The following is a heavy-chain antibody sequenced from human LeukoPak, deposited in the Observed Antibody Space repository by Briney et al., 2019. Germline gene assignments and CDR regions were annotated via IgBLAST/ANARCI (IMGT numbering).Heavy chain of an antibody. V-gene: IGHV3-30*02. CDR1: GFTFSSYG. CDR3: AKPMVRGVEANDAFDI. J-gene: IGHJ3*02. Sequence: GGSLRLSCAASGFTFSSYGMHWVRQAPGKGLEWVAFIRYDGSNKYYADSVKGRLTISRDNSKNTLYLQMNSLRAEDTAVYYCAKPMVRGVEANDAFDIWGQGTMVTVSS. D-gene: IGHD3-10*01. CDR2: IRYDGSNK.